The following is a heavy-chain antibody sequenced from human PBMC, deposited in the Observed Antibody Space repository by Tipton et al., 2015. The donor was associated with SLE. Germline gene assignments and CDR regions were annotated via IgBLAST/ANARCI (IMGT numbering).Heavy chain of an antibody. D-gene: IGHD3-16*01. J-gene: IGHJ4*02. CDR3: ARAIGANYFNF. CDR1: GASIRSGGSYY. V-gene: IGHV4-39*07. Sequence: LRLSCIVSGASIRSGGSYYWGWIRQPPGKGLEWIGEINHSGSTNYNPSLKTRVTISVDTSKIQFSLRLTSVTAADTAVYYCARAIGANYFNFWGQGTLVTVSA. CDR2: INHSGST.